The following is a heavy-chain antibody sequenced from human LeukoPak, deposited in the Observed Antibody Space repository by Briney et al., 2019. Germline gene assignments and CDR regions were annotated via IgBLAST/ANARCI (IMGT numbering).Heavy chain of an antibody. CDR1: GDSISNGVKY. Sequence: SETLSLTCTVSGDSISNGVKYWSWIRQHPGRGLEWIGYIYHSGRSYYNPSLKSRITMSVDTPKNQFSLNLSSVTAADTAVYYCARDQVECTGGTCQSRVGFDFWGQGTLVTVSS. CDR2: IYHSGRS. V-gene: IGHV4-31*03. CDR3: ARDQVECTGGTCQSRVGFDF. D-gene: IGHD2-8*02. J-gene: IGHJ4*02.